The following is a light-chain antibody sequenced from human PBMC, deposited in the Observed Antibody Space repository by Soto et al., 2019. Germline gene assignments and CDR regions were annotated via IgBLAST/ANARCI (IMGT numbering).Light chain of an antibody. CDR1: QSVSNN. CDR3: LQYDNWPQT. CDR2: GAS. Sequence: IVMTQSPATLSMSPGERATLSCRASQSVSNNLAWYQHKPGQAPRLLIYGASTRATGIPAWFSGSGSGTEFTLTISSLESEDFAVYYCLQYDNWPQTFGQGTKVDIK. J-gene: IGKJ1*01. V-gene: IGKV3-15*01.